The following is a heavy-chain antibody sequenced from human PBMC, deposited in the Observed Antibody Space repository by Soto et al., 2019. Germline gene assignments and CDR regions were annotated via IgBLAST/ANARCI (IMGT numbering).Heavy chain of an antibody. CDR3: AKGRYDFWSPYYFDS. CDR2: ITWNSRVL. Sequence: GGSLRLSCVVTRLNFDDFAMHWVRQAPGKGLEWVSGITWNSRVLAYADSVKGRFTISRDNARNSLYLQMGRLRDEDTALYYCAKGRYDFWSPYYFDSWGQGTLVTVSS. V-gene: IGHV3-9*01. CDR1: RLNFDDFA. J-gene: IGHJ4*02. D-gene: IGHD3-3*01.